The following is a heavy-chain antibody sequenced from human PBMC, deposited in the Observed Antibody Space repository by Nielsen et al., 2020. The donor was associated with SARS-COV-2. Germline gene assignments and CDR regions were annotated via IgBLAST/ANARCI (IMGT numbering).Heavy chain of an antibody. Sequence: SETLSLTCTVSGGSISSYYWSWIRQPPGKGLEWIGYIYYSGSTNYNPSLKSRVTISVDTSKNQFSLKLSSVTAADTAVYYCASVNTGGYFQMDVWGKGTTVTVSS. CDR1: GGSISSYY. V-gene: IGHV4-59*01. J-gene: IGHJ6*03. CDR2: IYYSGST. CDR3: ASVNTGGYFQMDV. D-gene: IGHD5-18*01.